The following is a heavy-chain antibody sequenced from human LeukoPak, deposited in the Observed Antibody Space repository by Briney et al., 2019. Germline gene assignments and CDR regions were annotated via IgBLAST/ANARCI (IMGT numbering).Heavy chain of an antibody. CDR3: ARDPSVRLRSFDL. Sequence: SQTLSLTCTVSGGSISSGGYYWSWIRQYQGKGREWIGYIYYSGSTFYNPSLKSRVTISVDTSKNQFSLKLSSVTAADTAVYYCARDPSVRLRSFDLWGRGTLVTVSS. J-gene: IGHJ2*01. CDR1: GGSISSGGYY. V-gene: IGHV4-31*03. D-gene: IGHD3-10*01. CDR2: IYYSGST.